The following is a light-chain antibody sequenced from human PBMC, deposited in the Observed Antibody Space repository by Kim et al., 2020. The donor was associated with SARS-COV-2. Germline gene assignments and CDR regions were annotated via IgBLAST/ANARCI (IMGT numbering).Light chain of an antibody. CDR2: GGS. V-gene: IGKV3D-15*01. CDR1: ESIRRN. Sequence: ESPGERATFSCRASESIRRNVAWYQQKPGQAPRLLIYGGSTRATGIPAKFSGSGWGTEFTLTISSLQSDDSAVYYCQQYSNWPPYSFGQGTKLEI. J-gene: IGKJ2*03. CDR3: QQYSNWPPYS.